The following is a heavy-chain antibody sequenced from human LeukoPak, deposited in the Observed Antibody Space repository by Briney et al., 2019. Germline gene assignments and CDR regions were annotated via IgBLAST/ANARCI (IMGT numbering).Heavy chain of an antibody. J-gene: IGHJ4*02. D-gene: IGHD1-26*01. Sequence: AGGSLRLSCAASGFTFSSYAMSWVRQAPGKGLEWVSAICGSGGSTYYADSVKGRFTISRDNSKNTLYLQMNSLRAEDTAVYYCARADSGSYYTGLFDYWGQGTLVTVSS. CDR2: ICGSGGST. CDR1: GFTFSSYA. CDR3: ARADSGSYYTGLFDY. V-gene: IGHV3-23*01.